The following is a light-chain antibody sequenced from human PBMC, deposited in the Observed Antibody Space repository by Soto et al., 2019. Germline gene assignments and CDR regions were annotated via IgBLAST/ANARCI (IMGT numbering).Light chain of an antibody. Sequence: DIPMTQSPSTLSASVGDRVAITCRASHSISWKLAWYQQQPGKAPKLLIYDASSLESGVPSRFSGSRSGTEFTLTISSLQPDDFATYSCQQYESYPYTFGQGTKLEI. V-gene: IGKV1-5*01. J-gene: IGKJ2*01. CDR2: DAS. CDR3: QQYESYPYT. CDR1: HSISWK.